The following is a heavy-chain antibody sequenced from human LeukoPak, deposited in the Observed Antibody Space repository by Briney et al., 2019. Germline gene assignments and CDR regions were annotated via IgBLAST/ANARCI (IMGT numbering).Heavy chain of an antibody. Sequence: GGSLRLSCAASGFTFSNAWMSWVRRAPGKGLEWVGRIKSKTDGGTTDYAAPVKGRFTISRDDSKNTLYLQMNSLKTEDTAVYYCTTGTGTRDTAIPNRGVYYYYYMDVWGKGTTVTISS. CDR2: IKSKTDGGTT. J-gene: IGHJ6*03. V-gene: IGHV3-15*01. D-gene: IGHD5-18*01. CDR3: TTGTGTRDTAIPNRGVYYYYYMDV. CDR1: GFTFSNAW.